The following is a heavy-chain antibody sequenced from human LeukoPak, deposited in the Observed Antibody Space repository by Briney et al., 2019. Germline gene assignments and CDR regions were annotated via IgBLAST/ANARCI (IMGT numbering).Heavy chain of an antibody. Sequence: GASVTVSCKASGYTFTSYDINWVRQATGQGLEWMGWMNPNSGNTGYAQKFQGRVTMTTNTSISTAYMELSSLRSEDTAMYYCATGRVSYGSEYWGPGTLVAVSS. CDR2: MNPNSGNT. CDR1: GYTFTSYD. D-gene: IGHD3-10*01. CDR3: ATGRVSYGSEY. J-gene: IGHJ4*02. V-gene: IGHV1-8*01.